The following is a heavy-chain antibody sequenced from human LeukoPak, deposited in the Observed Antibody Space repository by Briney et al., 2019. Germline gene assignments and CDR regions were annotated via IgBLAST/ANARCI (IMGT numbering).Heavy chain of an antibody. J-gene: IGHJ5*02. V-gene: IGHV4-39*01. Sequence: PSETPSLTCTVSGGSISSSSYYWGWIRQPPGKGLEWIGSIYYSRSTYYNPSLKSRVTISVDTSKNQFSLKLSSVTAADTAVYYCARLRNTYHPWGQGTLVTVSS. CDR3: ARLRNTYHP. CDR1: GGSISSSSYY. CDR2: IYYSRST.